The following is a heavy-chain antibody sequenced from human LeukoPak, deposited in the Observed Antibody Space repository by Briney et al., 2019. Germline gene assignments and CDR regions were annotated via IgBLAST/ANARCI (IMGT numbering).Heavy chain of an antibody. D-gene: IGHD1-14*01. J-gene: IGHJ4*02. CDR3: ARRNPPRDY. Sequence: PSETLSLTCAVYDGSFSGYYWSWIRQPPGKGLEWIGYIYYSGSTNYNPSLKSRVTISVDTSKNQFSLKLSSVTAADTAVYYCARRNPPRDYWGQGTLVTVSS. CDR2: IYYSGST. V-gene: IGHV4-59*01. CDR1: DGSFSGYY.